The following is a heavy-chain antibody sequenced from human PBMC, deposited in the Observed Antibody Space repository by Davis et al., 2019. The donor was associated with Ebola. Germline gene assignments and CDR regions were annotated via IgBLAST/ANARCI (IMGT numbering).Heavy chain of an antibody. D-gene: IGHD6-19*01. CDR1: GFTFRTYA. V-gene: IGHV3-23*01. CDR2: VSGSGTTT. CDR3: ATTQWLREFDN. Sequence: GESLKISCAASGFTFRTYAMNWVRQAPGKGLEWVSAVSGSGTTTNYADSVRGRFIISRDKSNNTLYLEMNSLRVDDTAVYYCATTQWLREFDNWGQGTLVTVSS. J-gene: IGHJ4*02.